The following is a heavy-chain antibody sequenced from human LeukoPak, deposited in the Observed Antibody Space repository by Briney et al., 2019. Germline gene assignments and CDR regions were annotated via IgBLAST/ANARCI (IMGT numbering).Heavy chain of an antibody. Sequence: PGGSLRLSCAASGFTFSSYAMVWVRQAPGKGLQWVSGIGRTGANTYYADSVKGRFTNSRDNSKNTLYLQMNSLRAEDTAVYYCARDTLDIVATITGDNWFDPWGQGTLVTVSS. CDR1: GFTFSSYA. CDR3: ARDTLDIVATITGDNWFDP. CDR2: IGRTGANT. J-gene: IGHJ5*02. D-gene: IGHD5-12*01. V-gene: IGHV3-23*01.